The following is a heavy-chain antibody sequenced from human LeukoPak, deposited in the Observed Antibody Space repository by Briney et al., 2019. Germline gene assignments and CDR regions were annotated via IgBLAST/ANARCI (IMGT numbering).Heavy chain of an antibody. J-gene: IGHJ6*04. V-gene: IGHV3-30*19. CDR3: ARDQRYCSGGSCYSYYYYYYGMDV. CDR1: GFTFSSYG. D-gene: IGHD2-15*01. CDR2: IWYDGSNK. Sequence: GGSLRLSCAASGFTFSSYGMHWVRQAPGKGLEWVAVIWYDGSNKYYADSVKGRFTISRDNSKNTLYLQMNSLRAEDTAVYYCARDQRYCSGGSCYSYYYYYYGMDVWGKGTTVTVSS.